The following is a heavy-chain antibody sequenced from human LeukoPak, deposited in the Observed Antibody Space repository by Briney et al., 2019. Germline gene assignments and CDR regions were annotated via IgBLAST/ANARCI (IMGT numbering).Heavy chain of an antibody. CDR2: MNAGNGNT. V-gene: IGHV1-3*01. CDR1: GYILTDYA. Sequence: GASVKLSCKASGYILTDYAIHWLRQAPGQRPEWMGWMNAGNGNTKYSHKFQGRITLIRDTSAATAYMELSSLRHDDLAVYYCARGRGTSGSNRDFYYYYYMDVWGKGTTVTVSS. J-gene: IGHJ6*03. D-gene: IGHD2-15*01. CDR3: ARGRGTSGSNRDFYYYYYMDV.